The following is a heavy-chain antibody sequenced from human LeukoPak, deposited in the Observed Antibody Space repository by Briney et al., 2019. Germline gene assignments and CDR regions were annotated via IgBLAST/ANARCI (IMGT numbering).Heavy chain of an antibody. J-gene: IGHJ5*02. CDR3: ARGRGRHYYDSSGYYNNWFDP. CDR2: INHSGST. Sequence: KPSETLSLTCAVYGGSFRGYYWSWIRQPPGKGLEWIGEINHSGSTNYNPSLKSRVTISVDTSKNQFSLKLSSVTAADTAVYYCARGRGRHYYDSSGYYNNWFDPWGQGTLVTVSS. CDR1: GGSFRGYY. V-gene: IGHV4-34*01. D-gene: IGHD3-22*01.